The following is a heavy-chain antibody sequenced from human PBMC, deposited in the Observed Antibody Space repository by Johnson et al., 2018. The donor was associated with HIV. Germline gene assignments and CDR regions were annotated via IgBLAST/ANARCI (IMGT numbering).Heavy chain of an antibody. D-gene: IGHD3-10*01. CDR2: VSYDASNK. Sequence: QVQLVESGGGVVQPGRSLRLSCAASGFTFSSYAMHWVRQAPGKGLEWVAVVSYDASNKYYADSVKGRFTISRDNSKNTVYLQMNSLRAEDTAVYYCAKDRDYYGSGLIWGQGTMVTVSS. J-gene: IGHJ3*02. CDR3: AKDRDYYGSGLI. CDR1: GFTFSSYA. V-gene: IGHV3-30*14.